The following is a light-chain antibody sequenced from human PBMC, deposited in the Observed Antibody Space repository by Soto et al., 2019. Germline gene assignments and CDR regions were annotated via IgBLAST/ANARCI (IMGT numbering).Light chain of an antibody. Sequence: EIVMTQSPATLSVSPGERATLSCRASQSVSSNLAWYQQKPGQAPRLLFYGSSTRATGVPARFTGSGSGTDFTLTISSLQSEDFAVYFCQQSNTWPYTFGQWTKLEIK. CDR3: QQSNTWPYT. J-gene: IGKJ2*01. V-gene: IGKV3-15*01. CDR2: GSS. CDR1: QSVSSN.